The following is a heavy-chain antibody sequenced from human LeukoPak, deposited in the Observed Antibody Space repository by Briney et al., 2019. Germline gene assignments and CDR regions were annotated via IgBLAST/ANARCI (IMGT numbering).Heavy chain of an antibody. V-gene: IGHV3-15*01. J-gene: IGHJ4*02. CDR2: IKSTTVDATP. D-gene: IGHD4-23*01. CDR1: GFTFSSYA. Sequence: GGSLRLSCAASGFTFSSYAMSWVRQAPGKGLEWVGRIKSTTVDATPEYAAPVKGRFTISRDDSKNTVYLQMNSLKTEDTAVYYCTKGPGNSGYWGQGTLVTVSS. CDR3: TKGPGNSGY.